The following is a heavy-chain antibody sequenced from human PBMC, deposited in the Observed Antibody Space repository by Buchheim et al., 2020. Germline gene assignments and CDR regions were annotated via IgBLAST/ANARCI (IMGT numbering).Heavy chain of an antibody. D-gene: IGHD5-24*01. CDR2: ISYDGSNK. CDR1: GFTFSSYA. Sequence: VQLLESGGGLVQPGRSLRLSCAASGFTFSSYAMHWVRQAPGKGLEWVAVISYDGSNKYYADSVKGRFTISRDNSKNTLNLQMNSLRAEDTAVYYCARDSTRDLYYYYYGMDVWGQGTT. J-gene: IGHJ6*02. V-gene: IGHV3-30-3*01. CDR3: ARDSTRDLYYYYYGMDV.